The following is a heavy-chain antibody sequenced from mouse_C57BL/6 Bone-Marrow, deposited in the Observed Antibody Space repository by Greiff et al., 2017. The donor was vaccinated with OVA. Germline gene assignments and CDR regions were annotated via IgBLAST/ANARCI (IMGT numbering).Heavy chain of an antibody. Sequence: QVQLQQPGAELVMPGASVKLSCKASGYTFTSYWMHWVKQRPGQGLEWIGEIDPSDSYTNYNQKFKGKSTLTVDKSSSTAYMQLSSLTSEDSAVYYCAQDWFAYWGQGTLVTVSA. CDR3: AQDWFAY. CDR2: IDPSDSYT. J-gene: IGHJ3*01. CDR1: GYTFTSYW. V-gene: IGHV1-69*01.